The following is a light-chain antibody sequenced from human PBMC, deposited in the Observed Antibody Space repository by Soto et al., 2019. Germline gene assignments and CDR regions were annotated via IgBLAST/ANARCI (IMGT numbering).Light chain of an antibody. V-gene: IGLV1-40*01. CDR1: SSNIGAPYD. CDR3: QSYDTSLNVV. J-gene: IGLJ2*01. Sequence: QSVLTQPPSVSGAPGQRVTTTCTGTSSNIGAPYDVHWYQQLPGTAPKLLIYGNTNRPSGVPDRFSGSKSGTSASLAITGLQPEDEADYYCQSYDTSLNVVFGGGTKGTVL. CDR2: GNT.